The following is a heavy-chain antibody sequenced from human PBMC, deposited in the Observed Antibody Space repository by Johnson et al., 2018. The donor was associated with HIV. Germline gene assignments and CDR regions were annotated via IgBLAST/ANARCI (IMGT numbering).Heavy chain of an antibody. V-gene: IGHV3-23*04. CDR1: GFTFDDYG. CDR3: TTAIVIDAFDI. D-gene: IGHD3-16*02. CDR2: ISDSGST. Sequence: VQLVESGRGVVRPGGSLRVSCAASGFTFDDYGMSWVRQAPGKGLEWVSAISDSGSTYYADSVKGRFTISRDNSKNTLFLQMSSLKTDDTAVYYCTTAIVIDAFDIWGQGTMVTVSS. J-gene: IGHJ3*02.